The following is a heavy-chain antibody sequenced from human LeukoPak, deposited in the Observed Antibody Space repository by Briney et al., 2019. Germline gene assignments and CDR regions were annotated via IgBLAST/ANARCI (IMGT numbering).Heavy chain of an antibody. J-gene: IGHJ5*02. CDR2: IIPISGIA. V-gene: IGHV1-69*04. Sequence: ASVKVSCKASGGTFSSYAISWVRQAPGQGLEWMGRIIPISGIANYAQKFQGRVTITADKSTSTAYMELSSLRSEDTAVYYCARTIVRWLAARPGWFDPWGQGTLVTVSS. CDR3: ARTIVRWLAARPGWFDP. CDR1: GGTFSSYA. D-gene: IGHD6-6*01.